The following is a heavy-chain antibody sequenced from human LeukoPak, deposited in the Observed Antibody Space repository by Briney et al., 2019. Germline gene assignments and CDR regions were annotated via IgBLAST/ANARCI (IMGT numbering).Heavy chain of an antibody. CDR2: ISNDGDSE. CDR3: AKDGRGRTFFGDIEY. D-gene: IGHD3-10*01. CDR1: EFSVSLYG. V-gene: IGHV3-30*18. J-gene: IGHJ4*02. Sequence: GGSLRLSCAASEFSVSLYGMHWVRQAPGKGLEWVAVISNDGDSEYYSDSVKGRFTISRDNAKDTLYLQMDSLRRDDTAVYFCAKDGRGRTFFGDIEYWGQGTLVAVSS.